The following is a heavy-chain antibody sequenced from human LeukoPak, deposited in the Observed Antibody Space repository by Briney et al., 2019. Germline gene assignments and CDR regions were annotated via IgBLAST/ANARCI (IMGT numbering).Heavy chain of an antibody. CDR2: ISGSGGST. V-gene: IGHV3-23*01. CDR1: GFTFSSYA. Sequence: PGGSLRLSCAASGFTFSSYAMSWVRQAPGKGLEWVSAISGSGGSTYYADSVKGRFTISRDNSKNTLYLQMNSLRAEDTAVYYCAKMHYYDSSNDYWGSHRRSYWGQGTLVTVSS. CDR3: AKMHYYDSSNDYWGSHRRSY. J-gene: IGHJ4*02. D-gene: IGHD3-22*01.